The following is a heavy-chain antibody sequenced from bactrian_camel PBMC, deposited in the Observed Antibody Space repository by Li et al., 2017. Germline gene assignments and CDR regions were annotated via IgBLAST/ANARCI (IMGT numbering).Heavy chain of an antibody. CDR2: IHSDGSRT. Sequence: VQLVESGGGLVQPGGSLRLSCAASGFTFSNSDMSWVRQGSGKGLECISSIHSDGSRTYYADSVKGRFTISRGNAKNTLYLQMNSLKPEDTAVYYCLVWGLGTLGQGTQVTVS. V-gene: IGHV3S7*01. CDR1: GFTFSNSD. D-gene: IGHD7*01. J-gene: IGHJ4*01.